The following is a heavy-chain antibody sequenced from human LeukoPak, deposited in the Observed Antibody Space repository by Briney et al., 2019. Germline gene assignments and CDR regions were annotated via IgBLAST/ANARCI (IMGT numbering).Heavy chain of an antibody. D-gene: IGHD5-18*01. CDR1: GYTFTGYY. Sequence: GASVKVSCKASGYTFTGYYMHWVRQAPGQGLEWMGWINPNSGGTNYAQKFQGRVTMTRDTSISTAYMELSRLRSDDTAVYCCARSPTAMGGYYFDYWGQGTLVTVSS. V-gene: IGHV1-2*02. CDR3: ARSPTAMGGYYFDY. CDR2: INPNSGGT. J-gene: IGHJ4*02.